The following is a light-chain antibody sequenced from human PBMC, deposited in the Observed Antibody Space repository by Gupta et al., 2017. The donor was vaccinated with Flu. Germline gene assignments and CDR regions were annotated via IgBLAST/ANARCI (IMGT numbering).Light chain of an antibody. CDR2: TTA. CDR1: TGAVSRYSY. V-gene: IGLV7-43*01. Sequence: TVTLTWAYSTGAVSRYSYPNWLQQKPGQAPRSLIYTTANKYSWTPARFSGSLLGDKAALTVSGVQPEDEADYYCLVYSGGTWVFGGGTKLTVL. J-gene: IGLJ3*02. CDR3: LVYSGGTWV.